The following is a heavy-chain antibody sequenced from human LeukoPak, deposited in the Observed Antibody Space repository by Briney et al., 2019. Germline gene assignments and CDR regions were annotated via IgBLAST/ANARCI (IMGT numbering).Heavy chain of an antibody. D-gene: IGHD3-3*01. J-gene: IGHJ1*01. CDR1: GGSISSSSYY. Sequence: PSETLSLTCTASGGSISSSSYYWGWIRQPPGKGLEWIGSIYYSGSTYYNPSLKSRVTISVDTSKNQFSLKLSSVTAADTAVYYCARHLFPNAPLFQHWGQGTLVTVSS. CDR2: IYYSGST. CDR3: ARHLFPNAPLFQH. V-gene: IGHV4-39*01.